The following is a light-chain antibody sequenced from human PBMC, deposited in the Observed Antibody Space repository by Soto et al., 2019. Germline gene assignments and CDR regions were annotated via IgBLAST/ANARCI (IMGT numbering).Light chain of an antibody. Sequence: SVLTPPPSVSGAPGQSVTISCPGSSSNIGADYDVHWYRQLPGTAPKLLIYTNNNRPSGVPDRFSGSKSGSSASLAISGLQAEDEADYYCQSYDTSLSAYVFGTGTKVTVL. J-gene: IGLJ1*01. CDR1: SSNIGADYD. CDR3: QSYDTSLSAYV. CDR2: TNN. V-gene: IGLV1-40*01.